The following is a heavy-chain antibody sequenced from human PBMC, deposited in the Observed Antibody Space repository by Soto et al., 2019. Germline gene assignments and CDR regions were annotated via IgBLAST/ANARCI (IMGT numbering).Heavy chain of an antibody. V-gene: IGHV1-18*01. CDR2: ISAYNGNT. J-gene: IGHJ3*02. CDR3: ARRYCSGGSCYSSDAFDI. Sequence: ASVKVSCKASGYTFTSYGISWVRQAPGQGLEWMGWISAYNGNTNYAQKLQGRVTMTTDTSTSTAYMELRSLRSDDTAVYYCARRYCSGGSCYSSDAFDIWGQGTMVTVSS. CDR1: GYTFTSYG. D-gene: IGHD2-15*01.